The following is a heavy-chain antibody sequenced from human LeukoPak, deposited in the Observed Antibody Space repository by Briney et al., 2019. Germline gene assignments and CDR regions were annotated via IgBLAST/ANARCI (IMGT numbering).Heavy chain of an antibody. Sequence: GGSLRLSCAASGFTFSSYAMHWVRQAPGKGLEWVTLISYDGSNKYYADSVKGRFNISRDNSKSRLYLQMNSLRADDTAVYYCARVLDYGVYVAYWGQGTLVTVSS. D-gene: IGHD4-17*01. CDR2: ISYDGSNK. CDR1: GFTFSSYA. J-gene: IGHJ4*02. CDR3: ARVLDYGVYVAY. V-gene: IGHV3-30*04.